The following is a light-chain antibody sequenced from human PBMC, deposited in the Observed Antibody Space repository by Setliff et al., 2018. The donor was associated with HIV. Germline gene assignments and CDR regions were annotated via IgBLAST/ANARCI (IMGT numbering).Light chain of an antibody. J-gene: IGKJ1*01. CDR1: QSFSSSY. CDR2: GAS. V-gene: IGKV3-20*01. Sequence: EIVLTQSPGTLSFSPGERATLSCRASQSFSSSYLAWFQQKPGQAPRLLIYGASSRATGIPDRFSGSGSGTDFTLTISRLEPEDFAVYYCQQYDSSPWTFGQGTKV. CDR3: QQYDSSPWT.